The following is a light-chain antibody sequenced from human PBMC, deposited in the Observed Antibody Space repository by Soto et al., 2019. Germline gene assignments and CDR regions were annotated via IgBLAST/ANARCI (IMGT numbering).Light chain of an antibody. CDR2: AAS. J-gene: IGKJ5*01. CDR1: QSIRRS. V-gene: IGKV1-39*01. CDR3: QQRSNWPST. Sequence: DIQMTQTPSSLSASVADRVTITCRPSQSIRRSLNWYQQKPGKAPNLLIYAASSLQAGVPGRCSGSGSGTDFTLTISSLEPEDFAVYYCQQRSNWPSTFGQGRRLEIK.